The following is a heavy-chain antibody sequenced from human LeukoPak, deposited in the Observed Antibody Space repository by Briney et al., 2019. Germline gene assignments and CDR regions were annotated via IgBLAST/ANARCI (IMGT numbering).Heavy chain of an antibody. CDR1: GYTFTSYY. V-gene: IGHV1-46*01. D-gene: IGHD3-22*01. Sequence: GASVKVSSKASGYTFTSYYLHWVRQAPGQGLEWMGIINPSGGSTSYAQKFQGRVTMTRDTSTSTVYMELSSLRSEDTAVYYCARYDSSGYYNDYWGQGTLVTASS. CDR2: INPSGGST. CDR3: ARYDSSGYYNDY. J-gene: IGHJ4*02.